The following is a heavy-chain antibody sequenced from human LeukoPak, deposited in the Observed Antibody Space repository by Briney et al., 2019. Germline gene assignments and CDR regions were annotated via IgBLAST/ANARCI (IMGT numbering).Heavy chain of an antibody. D-gene: IGHD4-17*01. CDR2: IYYSGST. V-gene: IGHV4-59*01. J-gene: IGHJ4*02. CDR1: GGSISSYY. CDR3: AREPYGDSGY. Sequence: SETLSPTCTVSGGSISSYYWSWIRQPPGKGLEWIGYIYYSGSTNYNPSLKSRVTISVDTSKNQFSLKLSSVTAADTAVYYCAREPYGDSGYWGQGTLVTVSS.